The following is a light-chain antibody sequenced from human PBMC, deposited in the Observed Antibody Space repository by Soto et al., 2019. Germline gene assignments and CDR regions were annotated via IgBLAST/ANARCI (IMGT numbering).Light chain of an antibody. CDR2: KAS. CDR3: QQYNSYPYT. CDR1: QSISSW. V-gene: IGKV1-5*03. Sequence: DIQMTQSPSTLSASVGDRVTITCRASQSISSWLAWYQQKPGKAPKLLIYKASSLQSGVPSRFSGSGSGTEFTLTISSLQPDDFSTYYCQQYNSYPYTFGQGTKLEIK. J-gene: IGKJ2*01.